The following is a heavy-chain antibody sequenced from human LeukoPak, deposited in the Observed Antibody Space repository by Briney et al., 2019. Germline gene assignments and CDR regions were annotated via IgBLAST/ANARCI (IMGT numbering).Heavy chain of an antibody. CDR2: ISAYNGNT. CDR3: ARDRDYYDSSGYFDY. CDR1: GYTFTSYG. D-gene: IGHD3-22*01. J-gene: IGHJ4*02. Sequence: ASVKVSCKASGYTFTSYGIRWVRQAPGQGLEWMGWISAYNGNTNYAQKLQGRVTMTTDTSTSTAYMELRSLRSDDTAVYYCARDRDYYDSSGYFDYWGQGTLVTVSS. V-gene: IGHV1-18*01.